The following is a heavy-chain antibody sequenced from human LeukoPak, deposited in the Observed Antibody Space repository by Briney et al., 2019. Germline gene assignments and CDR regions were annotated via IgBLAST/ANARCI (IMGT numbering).Heavy chain of an antibody. Sequence: KPSETLSLTCTVSGGSISSSSYYWGWIRQPPGKGLEWIGSIYYSGSTYYNPSLKSRVTISVDTSKNQFSLKLSSVTAADTAVYYCARVRSITMIVVVIATLDAFDIWGQGTMVTVSS. J-gene: IGHJ3*02. CDR3: ARVRSITMIVVVIATLDAFDI. V-gene: IGHV4-39*07. CDR2: IYYSGST. D-gene: IGHD3-22*01. CDR1: GGSISSSSYY.